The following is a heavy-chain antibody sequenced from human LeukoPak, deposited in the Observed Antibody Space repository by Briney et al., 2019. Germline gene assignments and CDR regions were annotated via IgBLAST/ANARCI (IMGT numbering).Heavy chain of an antibody. CDR3: ARAAVAAGIFYIDY. CDR2: IYNSDHT. V-gene: IGHV3-66*01. CDR1: GFSVRTNY. D-gene: IGHD6-19*01. J-gene: IGHJ4*02. Sequence: PGGSLRLSCAASGFSVRTNYMAWVRQAPGKGLEWVSLIYNSDHTFYADSVKDRITISRDSSENTVFLQMNSLRAEDTAVYHCARAAVAAGIFYIDYWGQGTLATVSS.